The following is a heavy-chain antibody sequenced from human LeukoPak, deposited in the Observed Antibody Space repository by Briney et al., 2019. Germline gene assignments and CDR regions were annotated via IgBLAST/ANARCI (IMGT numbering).Heavy chain of an antibody. CDR1: EFTFSNAW. CDR3: TTDGVVIKHYFDY. Sequence: GGSLRLSCAASEFTFSNAWMTWVRQTPGKGLEWVGRIRSKTGGGTTDYAAPVKGRFTISRDDSKNTLYLQMNSLKADDTGVYYCTTDGVVIKHYFDYWGRGTLVTVSS. D-gene: IGHD3-3*01. CDR2: IRSKTGGGTT. J-gene: IGHJ4*02. V-gene: IGHV3-15*01.